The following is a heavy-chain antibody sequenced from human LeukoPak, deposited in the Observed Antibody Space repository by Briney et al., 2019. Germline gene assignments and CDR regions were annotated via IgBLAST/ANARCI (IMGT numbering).Heavy chain of an antibody. CDR3: ATSLSGWGTYHYMNV. V-gene: IGHV3-48*03. J-gene: IGHJ6*03. CDR2: ISSSGSTI. Sequence: GGSLRLSCAASGFTFSSYEMNWVRQAPGKGLEWVSYISSSGSTIYYADSVKGRFTISRDNAKNSLYLQMNSLRAEDAAVYYCATSLSGWGTYHYMNVWGKGTTVTISS. CDR1: GFTFSSYE. D-gene: IGHD6-19*01.